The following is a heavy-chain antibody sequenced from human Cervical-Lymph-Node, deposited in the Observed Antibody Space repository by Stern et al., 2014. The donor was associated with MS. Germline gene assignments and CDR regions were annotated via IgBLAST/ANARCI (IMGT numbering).Heavy chain of an antibody. CDR3: ARAGYRSAKDHFGL. Sequence: QMTLKESGPTLVKPTQTLTLTCILSGFSLRTSGVGVGWIRQPPGKALGWLALIYCDDDKRSSPSLKSIPAITKDTSKNQVAVTMTNVDPVDTDTYFCARAGYRSAKDHFGLWGRGTLVTVSS. CDR2: IYCDDDK. CDR1: GFSLRTSGVG. J-gene: IGHJ2*01. D-gene: IGHD6-19*01. V-gene: IGHV2-5*02.